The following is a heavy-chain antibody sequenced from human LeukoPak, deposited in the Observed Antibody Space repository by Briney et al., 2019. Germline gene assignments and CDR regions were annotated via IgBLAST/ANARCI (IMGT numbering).Heavy chain of an antibody. V-gene: IGHV3-48*03. CDR3: VREMLAASGLDY. J-gene: IGHJ4*02. Sequence: PGGSRRLSCVASGFTFSSYEMTWVRQAPGKGLEWLSHISSDGTSICSAASVKGRFTVSRDNAKNSLYLQMNNLRAEDTAIYYCVREMLAASGLDYWGQGILLTVS. D-gene: IGHD6-13*01. CDR2: ISSDGTSI. CDR1: GFTFSSYE.